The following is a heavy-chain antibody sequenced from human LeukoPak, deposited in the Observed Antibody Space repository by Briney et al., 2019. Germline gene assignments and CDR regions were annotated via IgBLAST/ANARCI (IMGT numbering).Heavy chain of an antibody. J-gene: IGHJ6*03. CDR3: ASRFDLGTHYCYYYMDV. CDR1: GGTFSSYA. CDR2: IIPIFGTA. Sequence: SVKVSCKASGGTFSSYAISWGRQAPGQGLEWMGRIIPIFGTATYAQKFQGRVTITTDESTSTAYMELSSLRSEDTAGYYCASRFDLGTHYCYYYMDVWGKGTTVTVSS. V-gene: IGHV1-69*05. D-gene: IGHD3-16*01.